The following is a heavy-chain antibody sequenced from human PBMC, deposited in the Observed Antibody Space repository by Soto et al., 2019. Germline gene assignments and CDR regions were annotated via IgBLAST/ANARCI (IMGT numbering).Heavy chain of an antibody. CDR1: GGSITSGGYY. Sequence: SETLSLTCTVSGGSITSGGYYWSWIRQHPGKGLEWIGYIYYSGTTYYNPSLKSRLTISMDTSKNQFSLKLTSVTAADTAVYYCASALYCSGGSCSFDPWGQGTLVTVSS. J-gene: IGHJ5*02. V-gene: IGHV4-31*03. D-gene: IGHD2-15*01. CDR2: IYYSGTT. CDR3: ASALYCSGGSCSFDP.